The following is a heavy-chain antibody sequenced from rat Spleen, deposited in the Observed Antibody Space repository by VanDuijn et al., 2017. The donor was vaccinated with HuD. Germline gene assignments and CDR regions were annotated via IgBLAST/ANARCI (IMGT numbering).Heavy chain of an antibody. CDR1: GFTFNDYW. CDR3: TSAVPY. Sequence: EVQLVESGGGLVQPGGSLTLSCVASGFTFNDYWMTWIRQSPGKGLEWVASISTTGRNTYYADSVGGRFTISRDTAKSTLYLQMNSLTSEDKATYYCTSAVPYWGQGASVTVSS. J-gene: IGHJ4*01. V-gene: IGHV5-31*01. CDR2: ISTTGRNT.